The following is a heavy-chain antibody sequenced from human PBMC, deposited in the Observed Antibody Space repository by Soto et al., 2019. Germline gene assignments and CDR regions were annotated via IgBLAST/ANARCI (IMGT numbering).Heavy chain of an antibody. Sequence: QLQLQESGPGLVKPSETLSLTCTVSGGSISSNSYYWGWIRQPPGKELEWIGNIYYSGSAYYNPSLKSRVTMSVDTSKNQFSLKLRSVTAADTAVYYCARLWNTVSVFDIWGQGTMVTVSS. CDR1: GGSISSNSYY. D-gene: IGHD1-1*01. CDR3: ARLWNTVSVFDI. J-gene: IGHJ3*02. CDR2: IYYSGSA. V-gene: IGHV4-39*01.